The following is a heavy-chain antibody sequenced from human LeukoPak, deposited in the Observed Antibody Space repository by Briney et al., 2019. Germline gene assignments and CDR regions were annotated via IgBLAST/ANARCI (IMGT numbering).Heavy chain of an antibody. J-gene: IGHJ3*02. Sequence: SETLSLTCTVSGGSISSSSYYWGWIRQPPGKGLEWIGSIYYSRSTSYNPSLKSRVAISVDTSKNQFSLKLSSVTAADTAVYYCASLSLVMTTVTTLAAFDIWGQGTMVTVSS. V-gene: IGHV4-39*01. D-gene: IGHD4-17*01. CDR2: IYYSRST. CDR3: ASLSLVMTTVTTLAAFDI. CDR1: GGSISSSSYY.